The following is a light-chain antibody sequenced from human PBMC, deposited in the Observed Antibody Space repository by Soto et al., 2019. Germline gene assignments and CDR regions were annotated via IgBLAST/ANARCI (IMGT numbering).Light chain of an antibody. CDR1: QSISDY. Sequence: DIQMTQSPSSLSASVGDRVTITCRASQSISDYLNWYQQKPGKAPELLIYAASTLQSGVPARFSGSGSGTDFTLTISSLQPEDFATYYCQQSYSILTFGQGNKVYI. CDR3: QQSYSILT. J-gene: IGKJ1*01. CDR2: AAS. V-gene: IGKV1-39*01.